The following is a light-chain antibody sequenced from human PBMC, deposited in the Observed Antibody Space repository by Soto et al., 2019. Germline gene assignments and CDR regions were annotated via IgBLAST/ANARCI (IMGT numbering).Light chain of an antibody. CDR1: QSVGKY. V-gene: IGKV3-11*01. CDR3: QQCNNWPPIT. CDR2: DVS. Sequence: EIVLTQSPATLSLSPGERATLSCRASQSVGKYLAWYQQKPGQAPRLLIYDVSSRAPGIPARFSGSGSVTDFTLTISSMEPEDFAGYDCQQCNNWPPITFGQGTRLEIK. J-gene: IGKJ5*01.